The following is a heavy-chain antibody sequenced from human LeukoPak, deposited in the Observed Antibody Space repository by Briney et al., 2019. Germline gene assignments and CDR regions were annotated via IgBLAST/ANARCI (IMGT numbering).Heavy chain of an antibody. J-gene: IGHJ4*02. CDR1: GGSISSSSYY. CDR2: IYYSGST. CDR3: VRHPSEYSSSSY. D-gene: IGHD6-6*01. V-gene: IGHV4-39*01. Sequence: SETLSLTCTVSGGSISSSSYYWGWIRQPPGKGLEWIGSIYYSGSTYYNPSLKSRVTISVDTSKNQCSLKLSSVTAADTAVYYCVRHPSEYSSSSYWGQGTLVTVSS.